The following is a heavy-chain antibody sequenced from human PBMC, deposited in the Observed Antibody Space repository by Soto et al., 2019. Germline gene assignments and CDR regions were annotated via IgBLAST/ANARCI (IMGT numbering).Heavy chain of an antibody. CDR2: ILPMLDIT. Sequence: QVQLVQSGAEVKKPGSSVKVSCKASGGTFSTYTIIWVRQAPGQGLEWMGRILPMLDITNSAQRFQGRVTITADKSTSTADLELSRLRSEDTAVYYCTLGSWSAETFDIWGRGTMVTVSS. J-gene: IGHJ3*02. CDR3: TLGSWSAETFDI. CDR1: GGTFSTYT. D-gene: IGHD6-13*01. V-gene: IGHV1-69*02.